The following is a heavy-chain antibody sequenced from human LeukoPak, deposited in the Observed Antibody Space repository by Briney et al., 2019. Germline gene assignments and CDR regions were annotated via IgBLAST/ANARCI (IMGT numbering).Heavy chain of an antibody. CDR2: INAGNGNT. CDR1: GYTFTNYA. CDR3: ARDVSSPSSWWFDP. J-gene: IGHJ5*02. D-gene: IGHD2-2*01. V-gene: IGHV1-3*03. Sequence: ASVKVSCKASGYTFTNYAMHWVRQAPGQRLEWMGRINAGNGNTKYSQEFQGRVTISRDTSATTAYMELSSLRSEDMAVYYCARDVSSPSSWWFDPWGQGTLVIVSS.